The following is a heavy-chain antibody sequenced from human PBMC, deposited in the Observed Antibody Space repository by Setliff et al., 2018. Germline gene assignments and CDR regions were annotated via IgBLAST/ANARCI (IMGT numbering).Heavy chain of an antibody. CDR2: INHSGST. CDR1: GGSFSGYY. J-gene: IGHJ6*02. CDR3: ARGGLNEGWGSYRFEGYYYYGMDV. V-gene: IGHV4-34*01. D-gene: IGHD3-16*02. Sequence: SETLSLTCAVYGGSFSGYYWSWIRQPPGKGLEWIGEINHSGSTNYNPSLKSRVTISVDTSKNQFSLKLSSVTAADTAVYYCARGGLNEGWGSYRFEGYYYYGMDVWGQGTTV.